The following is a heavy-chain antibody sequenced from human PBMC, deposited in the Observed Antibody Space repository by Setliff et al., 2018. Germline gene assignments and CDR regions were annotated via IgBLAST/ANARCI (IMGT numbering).Heavy chain of an antibody. CDR1: EFILSSFA. J-gene: IGHJ4*02. CDR3: ARTCSGSGCYAGLES. CDR2: IWDDGGNK. Sequence: SCAASEFILSSFAMHWVRQAPGKGLEWVAVIWDDGGNKYHADSVKGRFTISRDNSKNTLYLQMNSLRPEDTAVYYCARTCSGSGCYAGLESWGQGTPVTVSS. D-gene: IGHD2-15*01. V-gene: IGHV3-33*08.